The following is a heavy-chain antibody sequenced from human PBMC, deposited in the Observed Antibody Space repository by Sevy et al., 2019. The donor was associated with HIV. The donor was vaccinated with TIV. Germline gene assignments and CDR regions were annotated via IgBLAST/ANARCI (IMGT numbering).Heavy chain of an antibody. CDR3: ARDRYSSSWDFDY. CDR1: GYSISSGYY. V-gene: IGHV4-38-2*01. Sequence: SETLSLTCAVSGYSISSGYYWGWMRQPPGKGLEWIGSLYHSGSTYYNPSLKSRVTISADTSKNQFSLKLSSVTAADTAVYYCARDRYSSSWDFDYWGQGTLVTVSS. D-gene: IGHD6-13*01. J-gene: IGHJ4*02. CDR2: LYHSGST.